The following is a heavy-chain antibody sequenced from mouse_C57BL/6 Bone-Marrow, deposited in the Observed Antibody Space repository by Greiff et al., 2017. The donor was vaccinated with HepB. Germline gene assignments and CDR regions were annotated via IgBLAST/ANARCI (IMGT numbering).Heavy chain of an antibody. Sequence: QVQLQQPGAELVKPGASVKLSCKASGYTFTSYWMHWVKQRPGQGLEWIGMIHPNSGSTNYNEKFTSKATLTVDQSSSTAYMQLSSLTSEDSAVYYCARSVCLLDYWGQGTTLTVSS. J-gene: IGHJ2*01. CDR2: IHPNSGST. V-gene: IGHV1-64*01. CDR1: GYTFTSYW. D-gene: IGHD6-1*01. CDR3: ARSVCLLDY.